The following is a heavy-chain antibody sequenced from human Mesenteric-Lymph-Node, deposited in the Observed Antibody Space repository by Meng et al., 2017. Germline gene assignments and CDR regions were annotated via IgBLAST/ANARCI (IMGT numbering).Heavy chain of an antibody. V-gene: IGHV4-30-4*01. CDR1: GGSIKSNTYS. J-gene: IGHJ2*01. CDR2: IYNSGST. Sequence: GLTLINPSQTLSVDCMFYGGSIKSNTYSEIWIRQPPSKDLECRGHIYNSGSTYYNPSLKSLITISVDTSKNQFSLKLSSVTAADTAVYYCARGQKGYFDLWGRGTLVTVSS. CDR3: ARGQKGYFDL.